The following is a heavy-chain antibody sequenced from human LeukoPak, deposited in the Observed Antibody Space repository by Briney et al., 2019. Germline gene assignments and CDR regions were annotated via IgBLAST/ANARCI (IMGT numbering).Heavy chain of an antibody. D-gene: IGHD3-10*01. V-gene: IGHV1-18*04. Sequence: GASVKVSCKASGYTFTSYGISWVRQAPGQGLEWMGGISANNGNTNYAQKLQGRVTMTTDTSTSTAYMELRSLRSDDTAEYYCARYSWVGELLPGDYWGLGTLVTVSS. CDR2: ISANNGNT. J-gene: IGHJ4*02. CDR1: GYTFTSYG. CDR3: ARYSWVGELLPGDY.